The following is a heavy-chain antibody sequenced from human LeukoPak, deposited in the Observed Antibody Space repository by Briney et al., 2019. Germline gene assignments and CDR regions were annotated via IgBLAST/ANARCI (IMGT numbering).Heavy chain of an antibody. CDR1: GFTFSSYG. D-gene: IGHD1-26*01. J-gene: IGHJ4*02. CDR3: VRELLLYFDY. Sequence: GGSLRLSCAASGFTFSSYGMHWVRQAPGKGLEWVAVISYDGSNKYYADSVKGRSTISRDNSKNTLYLQMNSLRAEDTAVYYCVRELLLYFDYWGQGTLVTVSS. V-gene: IGHV3-30*03. CDR2: ISYDGSNK.